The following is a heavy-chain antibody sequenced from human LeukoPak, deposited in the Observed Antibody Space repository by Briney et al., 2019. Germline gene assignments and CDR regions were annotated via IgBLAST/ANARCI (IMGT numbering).Heavy chain of an antibody. CDR1: GFSFSTYG. CDR3: ARELCGGDCYTDY. D-gene: IGHD2-21*02. Sequence: PGRSLSLSCAASGFSFSTYGIHWVRQAPGKGLEWVSVIYSGGSTYYADSVKGRFTISRDNSKNTLYLQMNSLRAEDTAVYYCARELCGGDCYTDYWGQGTLVTVSS. V-gene: IGHV3-53*01. J-gene: IGHJ4*02. CDR2: IYSGGST.